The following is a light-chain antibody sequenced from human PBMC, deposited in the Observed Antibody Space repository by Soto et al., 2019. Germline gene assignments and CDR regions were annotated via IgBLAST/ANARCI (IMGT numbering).Light chain of an antibody. CDR2: DAS. J-gene: IGKJ1*01. V-gene: IGKV1-5*01. CDR1: ESIRTW. CDR3: QQYNNYPRT. Sequence: DIQMTQSPSSLYASVGDRVTITCRASESIRTWLAWYQHKPGKAPKFLIYDASSLESGVPSRFSGSGSGTEFTLTISNLQPDDFATYFCQQYNNYPRTFGQGTKVDI.